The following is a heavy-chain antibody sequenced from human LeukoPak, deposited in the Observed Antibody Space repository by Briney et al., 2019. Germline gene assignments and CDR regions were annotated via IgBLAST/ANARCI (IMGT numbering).Heavy chain of an antibody. Sequence: ASVKVSCKASGYTLTDYYMHWVRQAPGEELEWMGRINPNSGGTNYAQKFQGRVTMTRDTSISTVYMELSRLRSDDTAVYYCARVGYYESSGYYEYWGQGTLVTVSS. CDR3: ARVGYYESSGYYEY. D-gene: IGHD3-22*01. CDR2: INPNSGGT. J-gene: IGHJ4*02. V-gene: IGHV1-2*06. CDR1: GYTLTDYY.